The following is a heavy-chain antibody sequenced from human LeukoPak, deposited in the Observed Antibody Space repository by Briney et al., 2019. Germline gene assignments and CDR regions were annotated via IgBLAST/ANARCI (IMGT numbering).Heavy chain of an antibody. D-gene: IGHD3-10*01. CDR1: GYTFTGYY. V-gene: IGHV1-2*02. CDR2: INPNSGGT. CDR3: ARGSKWFGELSYDY. J-gene: IGHJ4*02. Sequence: GASVKVSCKASGYTFTGYYMHWVRQAPGQGLEWMGWINPNSGGTNYAQKFQGRVTMTTDTSISTAYMELRSLRSDDTAVYYCARGSKWFGELSYDYWGQGTLVTVSS.